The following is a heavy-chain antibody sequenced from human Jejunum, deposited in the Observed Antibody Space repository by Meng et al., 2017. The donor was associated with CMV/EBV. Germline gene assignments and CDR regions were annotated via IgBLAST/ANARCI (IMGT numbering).Heavy chain of an antibody. Sequence: LSCAASGFTLRTYNMGWVRQAPGRGLEWVSMISVTGGTTFYADSVRGRFTTSRDNSNNTLYLQMNSLRAEDTALYYCARVKVQQWFDPWGRGTLVTVSS. J-gene: IGHJ5*02. CDR3: ARVKVQQWFDP. V-gene: IGHV3-23*01. CDR1: GFTLRTYN. D-gene: IGHD6-13*01. CDR2: ISVTGGTT.